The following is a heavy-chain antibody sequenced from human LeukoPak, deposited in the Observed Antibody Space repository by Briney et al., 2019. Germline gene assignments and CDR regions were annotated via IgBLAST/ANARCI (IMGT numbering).Heavy chain of an antibody. CDR1: GYTFTGYD. J-gene: IGHJ4*02. CDR3: ARGPNWNYVVPLDY. D-gene: IGHD1-7*01. CDR2: INPNSGNT. V-gene: IGHV1-8*01. Sequence: ASVKVSCKASGYTFTGYDINWVRQATGQGLEWMGWINPNSGNTGYAQKFQGRVTMTRNTSISTAYMELSSLRSEDPAVYYCARGPNWNYVVPLDYWGQGTLVTVSS.